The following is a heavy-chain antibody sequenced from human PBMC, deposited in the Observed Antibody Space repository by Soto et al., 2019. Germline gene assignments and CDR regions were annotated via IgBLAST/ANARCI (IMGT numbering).Heavy chain of an antibody. Sequence: GSLRLSCAASGFTFSNAWINWVRQAPGKGLEWVGRIKSKTECWTTDFPAPVKGRFPISRDDLKDMVYLQINSLKTEDTGIFYFTTDSYSTMIVVLFDYWGHGTLVTGSS. CDR1: GFTFSNAW. J-gene: IGHJ4*01. D-gene: IGHD3-22*01. V-gene: IGHV3-15*07. CDR2: IKSKTECWTT. CDR3: TTDSYSTMIVVLFDY.